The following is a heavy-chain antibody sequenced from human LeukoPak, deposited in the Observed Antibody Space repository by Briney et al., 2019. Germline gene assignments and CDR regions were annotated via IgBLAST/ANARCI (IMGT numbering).Heavy chain of an antibody. CDR2: IIPIFGTA. CDR1: GGTFSSYA. V-gene: IGHV1-69*01. CDR3: ARDLYSKGFDY. Sequence: AASVKVSCKASGGTFSSYAISWVRQAPGQGLEWMGGIIPIFGTANYAQKFQGRVTITADESTSTAYMELSSLRSEDTAVYYCARDLYSKGFDYWGQGTLVTVSS. J-gene: IGHJ4*02. D-gene: IGHD4-11*01.